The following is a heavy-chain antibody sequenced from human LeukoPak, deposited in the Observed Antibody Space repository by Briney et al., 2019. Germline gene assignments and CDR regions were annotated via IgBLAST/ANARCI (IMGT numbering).Heavy chain of an antibody. V-gene: IGHV3-30-3*01. CDR1: GFAFTAYL. CDR3: VREGEHYYDHIAFFDY. Sequence: GGSLRLSCAASGFAFTAYLIHWVRQPPGKGLEWVAVMSSDGNAIFYADSVRGRFTISRDNSKNTLYLQVNSLRVEDTAVYYCVREGEHYYDHIAFFDYWGQGTLVTSPQ. D-gene: IGHD3-22*01. CDR2: MSSDGNAI. J-gene: IGHJ4*02.